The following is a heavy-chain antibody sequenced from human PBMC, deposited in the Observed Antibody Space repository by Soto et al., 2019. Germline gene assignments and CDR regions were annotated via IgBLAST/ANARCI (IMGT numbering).Heavy chain of an antibody. J-gene: IGHJ6*02. V-gene: IGHV4-30-2*06. CDR3: ARESHGMDV. CDR2: IYPTGTT. CDR1: GGSISSGGYS. Sequence: SETLSLTCTVSGGSISSGGYSWSWIRQSPEKGLEWIGCIYPTGTTYYHPSLKSRVTISVDTSRNQFSLNLTSVTAADTAVYYCARESHGMDVWGQGTTVTVSS.